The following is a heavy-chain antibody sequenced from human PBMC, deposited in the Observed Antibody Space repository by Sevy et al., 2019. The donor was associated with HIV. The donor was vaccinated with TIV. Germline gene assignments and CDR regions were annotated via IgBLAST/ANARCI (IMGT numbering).Heavy chain of an antibody. J-gene: IGHJ4*02. CDR2: IYYSGST. Sequence: SETLSLTCTVSGGSISSYYWSWIRQPPGKGLEWIGYIYYSGSTNYNPSLKSRITISVDTSKNQFSLKLSSVTAADPAVYYCARVKVDDFWSGYYYFDYWGQGTLVTVSS. CDR3: ARVKVDDFWSGYYYFDY. CDR1: GGSISSYY. V-gene: IGHV4-59*01. D-gene: IGHD3-3*01.